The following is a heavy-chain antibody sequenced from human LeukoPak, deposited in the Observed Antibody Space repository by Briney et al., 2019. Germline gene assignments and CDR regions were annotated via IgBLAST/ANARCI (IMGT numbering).Heavy chain of an antibody. Sequence: ASVKVSCKASGYTFTSYAISWVRQAPGQGLEWMGWISAYNGNTNYAQKLQGRVTMTTDTSTSTAYMELRSLRSDDTAVYYCARPYYDSSVPPYDYWGQGTLVTVSS. CDR1: GYTFTSYA. V-gene: IGHV1-18*01. D-gene: IGHD3-22*01. J-gene: IGHJ4*02. CDR2: ISAYNGNT. CDR3: ARPYYDSSVPPYDY.